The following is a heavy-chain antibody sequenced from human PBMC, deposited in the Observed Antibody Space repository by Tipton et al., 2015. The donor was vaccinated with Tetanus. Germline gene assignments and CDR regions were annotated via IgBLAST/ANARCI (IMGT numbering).Heavy chain of an antibody. Sequence: GLVKPSQTLSLTCAISGDSASTNSAAWNWITQSPSRGLEWLGRTYYRSKWYNDYAVSVKSRITINPDTSKNQFSLQLNSVTPEDTAVYYCARSLVVVVAATHEYYYYGMDVWGQGTTVAVSS. J-gene: IGHJ6*02. CDR3: ARSLVVVVAATHEYYYYGMDV. V-gene: IGHV6-1*01. D-gene: IGHD2-15*01. CDR2: TYYRSKWYN. CDR1: GDSASTNSAA.